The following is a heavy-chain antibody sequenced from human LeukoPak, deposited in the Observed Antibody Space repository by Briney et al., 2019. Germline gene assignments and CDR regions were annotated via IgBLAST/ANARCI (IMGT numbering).Heavy chain of an antibody. CDR2: ISDSGGST. CDR1: GITLSNYG. V-gene: IGHV3-23*01. D-gene: IGHD3/OR15-3a*01. Sequence: GGSLRLSCAVSGITLSNYGMSCVREAPGKGLEWVSGISDSGGSTKYADSVKGRFTIPRDRPKNTLFLQMNSLRADDTAAYFCAKRGVVIRVFLVGFHKEAYYFESWGQGALVTVSS. CDR3: AKRGVVIRVFLVGFHKEAYYFES. J-gene: IGHJ4*02.